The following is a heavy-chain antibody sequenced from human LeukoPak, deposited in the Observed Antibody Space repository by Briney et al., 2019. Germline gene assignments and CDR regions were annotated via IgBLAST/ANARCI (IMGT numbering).Heavy chain of an antibody. CDR2: NYYSGNS. Sequence: SETLSLTCTVSGVSISSSNSYWGWIRQPPGKGLEGIGSNYYSGNSYYNGPLKCQVSISMDTSKNQFSLKLTSVTAADTAVYYCARDRWPGYSSGWYGLFDYWGQGTLVTVSS. V-gene: IGHV4-39*02. D-gene: IGHD6-19*01. J-gene: IGHJ4*02. CDR1: GVSISSSNSY. CDR3: ARDRWPGYSSGWYGLFDY.